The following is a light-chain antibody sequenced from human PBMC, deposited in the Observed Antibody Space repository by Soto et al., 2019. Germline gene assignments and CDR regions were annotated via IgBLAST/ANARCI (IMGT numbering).Light chain of an antibody. CDR1: SSDVGGYDY. J-gene: IGLJ1*01. CDR3: SSYTDTRTRV. CDR2: EGS. V-gene: IGLV2-14*01. Sequence: QSALTQPASVSGSPGQSITISCTGTSSDVGGYDYISWYQQHPGRAPKLMIYEGSIRPSGVSTRFSGSKSGNTASLTISGLQAEDESDYYCSSYTDTRTRVFGSGTKVTVL.